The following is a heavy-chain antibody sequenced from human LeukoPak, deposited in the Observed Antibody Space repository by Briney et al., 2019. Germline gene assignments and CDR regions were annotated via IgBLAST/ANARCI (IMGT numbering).Heavy chain of an antibody. J-gene: IGHJ5*02. CDR3: ARGNRRLGYYGSGSRLPYDS. D-gene: IGHD3-10*01. Sequence: PSETLSLTCDVYGGSFRGYYWTWIRQSPGKGLEWLGEFTHLETTNYNPSLKSRVTVSVDTSKNQFSLSLTSVTVADTAVYFCARGNRRLGYYGSGSRLPYDSWGQGTLVTVSS. V-gene: IGHV4-34*01. CDR1: GGSFRGYY. CDR2: FTHLETT.